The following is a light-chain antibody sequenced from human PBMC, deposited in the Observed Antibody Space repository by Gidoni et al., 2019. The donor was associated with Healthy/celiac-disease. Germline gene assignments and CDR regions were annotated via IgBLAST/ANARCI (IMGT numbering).Light chain of an antibody. CDR2: AAS. J-gene: IGKJ3*01. CDR3: QQSYSTLPLCT. Sequence: DIQMTQSPSSLSASVGDRVTITCRASQSISSYLNWYQQKPGKAPKLLIYAASSLQSGVPSRFSGSGSGTDFTLTISSLQPEDFATYYCQQSYSTLPLCTFGPGTKVDIK. CDR1: QSISSY. V-gene: IGKV1-39*01.